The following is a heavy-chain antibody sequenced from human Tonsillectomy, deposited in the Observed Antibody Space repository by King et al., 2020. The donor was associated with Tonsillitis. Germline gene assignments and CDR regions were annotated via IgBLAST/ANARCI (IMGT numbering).Heavy chain of an antibody. D-gene: IGHD2-15*01. V-gene: IGHV3-33*08. Sequence: VQLVESGGGVVQPGRSLRLSCAASGFTFSSYGMHWVRQAPGKGLEGVAVIWYDGSNKYYADSVKGRFTISRDNSKNTLYLQMNSLRAEDTAVYYCAREGISGGLDYWGQGTLVTVSS. CDR2: IWYDGSNK. J-gene: IGHJ4*02. CDR1: GFTFSSYG. CDR3: AREGISGGLDY.